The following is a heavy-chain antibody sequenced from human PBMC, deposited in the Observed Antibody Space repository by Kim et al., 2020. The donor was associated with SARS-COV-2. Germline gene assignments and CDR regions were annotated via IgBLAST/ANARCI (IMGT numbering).Heavy chain of an antibody. Sequence: SETLSLTCTVSGGSISSSSYYWGWIRQPPGKGLEWIGSIYYSGSTYYNPSLKSRVTISVDTSKNQFSLKLSSVTAADTAVYYCARHERRWLQLRPYYFDYWGQGTLVTVSS. CDR1: GGSISSSSYY. D-gene: IGHD5-12*01. J-gene: IGHJ4*02. CDR2: IYYSGST. CDR3: ARHERRWLQLRPYYFDY. V-gene: IGHV4-39*01.